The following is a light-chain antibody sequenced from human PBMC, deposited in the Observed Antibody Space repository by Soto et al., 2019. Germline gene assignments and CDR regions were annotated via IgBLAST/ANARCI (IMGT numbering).Light chain of an antibody. V-gene: IGKV3-15*01. CDR1: DTISPN. Sequence: EIVLTHSPATLSVSPGERATLSCRATDTISPNLALFQRKPGQPQRLLIYGSCARATGAPDRFSGSGSGTEFTLIISSLQSEDVALYFCQQYSNWPPPITFGQGTRLEIK. CDR2: GSC. CDR3: QQYSNWPPPIT. J-gene: IGKJ5*01.